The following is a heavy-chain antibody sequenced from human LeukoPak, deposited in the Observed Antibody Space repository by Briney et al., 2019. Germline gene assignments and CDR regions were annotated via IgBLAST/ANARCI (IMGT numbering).Heavy chain of an antibody. J-gene: IGHJ4*02. Sequence: GGSLRLSCAAPGFTFSSYEMNWVRQAPGKGLEWVSYISSSGSTIYYADSVKGRFTISRDNAKNSLYLQMNSLRAEDTAVYYCARSGYCSSTSCYEGNFDYWGQGTLVTVSS. V-gene: IGHV3-48*03. CDR1: GFTFSSYE. CDR2: ISSSGSTI. D-gene: IGHD2-2*01. CDR3: ARSGYCSSTSCYEGNFDY.